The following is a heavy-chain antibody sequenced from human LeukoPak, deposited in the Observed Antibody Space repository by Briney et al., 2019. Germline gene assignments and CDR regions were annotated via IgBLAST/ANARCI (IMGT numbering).Heavy chain of an antibody. D-gene: IGHD2-2*01. J-gene: IGHJ6*04. Sequence: GASVKVSCKASGYSLTSYAMHWVRQAPGQRLEWMGWINAGNGNTKYSQTFQGRVTITRDTSASTAYMELSSLRSEDTAVYYCARDLSCSSTSCYEFSAYYGMDVWGKGTTVTVSS. CDR3: ARDLSCSSTSCYEFSAYYGMDV. CDR1: GYSLTSYA. CDR2: INAGNGNT. V-gene: IGHV1-3*01.